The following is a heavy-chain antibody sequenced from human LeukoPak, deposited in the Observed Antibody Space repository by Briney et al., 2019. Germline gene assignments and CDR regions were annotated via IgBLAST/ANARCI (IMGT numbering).Heavy chain of an antibody. Sequence: PGGSLRLSCAASGFTFSSYSMNWVRQAPGKGLEWVSYISSSSSTIYYAGSVKGRFTISRDNAKNSLYLQMNSLRAEDTAVYYCAAAKITMVRGAHYWGQGTLVTVSS. CDR2: ISSSSSTI. J-gene: IGHJ4*02. CDR3: AAAKITMVRGAHY. V-gene: IGHV3-48*01. D-gene: IGHD3-10*01. CDR1: GFTFSSYS.